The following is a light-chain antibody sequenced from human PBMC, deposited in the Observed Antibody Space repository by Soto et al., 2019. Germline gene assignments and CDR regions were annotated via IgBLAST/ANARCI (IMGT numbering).Light chain of an antibody. Sequence: DIQMTQSPSSLSASVGDRVTITCRASQSIGKYLSWYQQTPGKAPKLLIHAASNLQSGVPSRFSGSGSGTDFTLTISFLQPEDFGTYYCQQSHTFPRTFGQGTKVEI. CDR2: AAS. CDR1: QSIGKY. CDR3: QQSHTFPRT. V-gene: IGKV1-39*01. J-gene: IGKJ1*01.